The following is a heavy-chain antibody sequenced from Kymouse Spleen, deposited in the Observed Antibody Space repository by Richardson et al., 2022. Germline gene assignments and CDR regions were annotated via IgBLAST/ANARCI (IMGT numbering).Heavy chain of an antibody. D-gene: IGHD6-19*01. CDR3: ARDRNIAVAAYYYYYGMDV. J-gene: IGHJ6*02. CDR1: GFTFSSYG. CDR2: IWYDGSNK. V-gene: IGHV3-33*01. Sequence: QVQLVESGGGVVQPGRSLRLSCAASGFTFSSYGMHWVRQAPGKGLEWVAVIWYDGSNKYYADSVKGRFTISRDNSKNTLYLQMNSLRAEDTAVYYCARDRNIAVAAYYYYYGMDVWGQGTTVTVSS.